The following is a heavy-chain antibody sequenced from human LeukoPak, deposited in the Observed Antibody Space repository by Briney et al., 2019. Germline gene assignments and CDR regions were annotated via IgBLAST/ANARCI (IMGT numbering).Heavy chain of an antibody. D-gene: IGHD6-19*01. J-gene: IGHJ4*02. CDR3: ARKSGGWYGGDY. CDR1: GFTFSSYS. CDR2: ISSYSGTI. Sequence: GGSLRLSCAASGFTFSSYSMNWVRQAPGKGLEWVSYISSYSGTISYADSVKGRFAISRDNSKNTLYLQMNSLRAEDTAIYYCARKSGGWYGGDYWGQGTLVTVSS. V-gene: IGHV3-48*01.